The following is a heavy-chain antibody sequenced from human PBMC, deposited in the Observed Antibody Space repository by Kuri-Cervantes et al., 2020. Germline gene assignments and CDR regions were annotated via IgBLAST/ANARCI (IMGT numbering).Heavy chain of an antibody. J-gene: IGHJ3*02. V-gene: IGHV1-69*06. CDR2: IIPIFGTA. CDR3: ARGRDAIRLRRYAFDI. D-gene: IGHD2-21*01. CDR1: GYTFTGYY. Sequence: SVKDSCKASGYTFTGYYMHWVRQAPGEGLEWMGGIIPIFGTANYAQKFQGRVTITADKSTSTAYMELSSLRSEDTAVYYCARGRDAIRLRRYAFDIWGQGTMVTVSS.